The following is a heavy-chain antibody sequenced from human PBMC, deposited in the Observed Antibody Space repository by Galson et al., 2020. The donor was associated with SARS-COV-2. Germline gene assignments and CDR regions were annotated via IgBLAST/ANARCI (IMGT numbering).Heavy chain of an antibody. CDR1: GFTFDDYA. J-gene: IGHJ2*01. Sequence: GGSLRLSCAASGFTFDDYAMHWVRQTPGKGLEWVSGISWNSGSIGYADSVKGRFTISRDNAKNSLYLQMNSLRAEDTALYYCAKDPVRMRGSYSAWYFDLWGRGTLVTVSS. D-gene: IGHD1-26*01. V-gene: IGHV3-9*01. CDR3: AKDPVRMRGSYSAWYFDL. CDR2: ISWNSGSI.